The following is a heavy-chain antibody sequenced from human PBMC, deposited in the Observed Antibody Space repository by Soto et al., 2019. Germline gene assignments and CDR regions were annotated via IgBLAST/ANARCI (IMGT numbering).Heavy chain of an antibody. CDR1: GYTFTNNG. V-gene: IGHV1-18*01. J-gene: IGHJ6*02. CDR3: ARDILVVDYYYYGIDV. Sequence: QVQLVQSGAEVKKPGASVKVSCKASGYTFTNNGITWVRQAPGQGLEWMGWISAYNGNTNYAQKLQGRVTMTTDTPTSTAYMELRSLRSDNTAVHYCARDILVVDYYYYGIDVRGRGTTVTVAS. CDR2: ISAYNGNT. D-gene: IGHD2-15*01.